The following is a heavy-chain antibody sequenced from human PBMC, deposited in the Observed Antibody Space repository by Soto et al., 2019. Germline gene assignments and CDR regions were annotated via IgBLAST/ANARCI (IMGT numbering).Heavy chain of an antibody. CDR2: IKSDGSGT. Sequence: EVQLVESGGGLVQLGRSLRLSCAASGFTFSSYWMHWVRQVPGKGLVWVSRIKSDGSGTYYAGSVEGRFTISRDNAQNTLYLQMNSLRAEDTAVYYCVRGDGDHEDGNGYLGRHWGQGTLVTVSS. V-gene: IGHV3-74*01. CDR1: GFTFSSYW. CDR3: VRGDGDHEDGNGYLGRH. D-gene: IGHD5-18*01. J-gene: IGHJ4*02.